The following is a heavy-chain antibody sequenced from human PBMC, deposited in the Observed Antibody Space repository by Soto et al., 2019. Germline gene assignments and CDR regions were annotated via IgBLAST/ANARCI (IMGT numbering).Heavy chain of an antibody. V-gene: IGHV3-49*03. CDR3: TRVDGDSFVGYWFDP. CDR2: IRSKAYGGTT. Sequence: GGSLRLSCTASGFTFGDYAMSWFRQAPGKGLEWVGFIRSKAYGGTTEYAASVKGRFTISRDDSKSIAYLQMNSLKTEDTAVYYCTRVDGDSFVGYWFDPWGQGTLVTVSS. CDR1: GFTFGDYA. J-gene: IGHJ5*02. D-gene: IGHD4-17*01.